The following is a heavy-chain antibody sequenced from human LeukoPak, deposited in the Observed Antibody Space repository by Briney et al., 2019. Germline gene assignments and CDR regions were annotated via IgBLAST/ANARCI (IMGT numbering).Heavy chain of an antibody. V-gene: IGHV1-24*01. CDR2: FDPEVGKT. CDR3: ARGHYDILTGYGGFDP. CDR1: GYTLTELS. D-gene: IGHD3-9*01. Sequence: ASVKVSCKVSGYTLTELSMHWVRQAPGKGLEWMGGFDPEVGKTIYAQKFQGRVTMTRNTSISTAYMELSSLRSEDTAVYYCARGHYDILTGYGGFDPWGQGTLVTVSS. J-gene: IGHJ5*02.